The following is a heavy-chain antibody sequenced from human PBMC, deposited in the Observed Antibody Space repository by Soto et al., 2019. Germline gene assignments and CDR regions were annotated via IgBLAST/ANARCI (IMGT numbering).Heavy chain of an antibody. D-gene: IGHD6-6*01. CDR1: GGSISGYY. CDR3: ARAWLVAARPRFDP. Sequence: SETLSLTCSVSGGSISGYYWSWIRQPPGKGLEWIGEINHSGSTNYNPSLKSRVTISVDTSKNQFSLKLSSVTAADTAVYYCARAWLVAARPRFDPWGQGTLVTVSS. CDR2: INHSGST. J-gene: IGHJ5*02. V-gene: IGHV4-34*01.